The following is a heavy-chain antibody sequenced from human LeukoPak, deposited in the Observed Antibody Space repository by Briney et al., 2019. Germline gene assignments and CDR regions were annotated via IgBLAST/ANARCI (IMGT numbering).Heavy chain of an antibody. J-gene: IGHJ3*01. CDR2: IKEDGSAK. Sequence: GGSLRLSCAVSGFTFSSYWMSWVRQALGKGLEWVANIKEDGSAKDHVDSVKGRFTISRDNAKNSLSLQMNSLRAEDTAVYYCARVYSSSSGKNAFDFWGQGTLVTVSS. V-gene: IGHV3-7*03. D-gene: IGHD6-6*01. CDR3: ARVYSSSSGKNAFDF. CDR1: GFTFSSYW.